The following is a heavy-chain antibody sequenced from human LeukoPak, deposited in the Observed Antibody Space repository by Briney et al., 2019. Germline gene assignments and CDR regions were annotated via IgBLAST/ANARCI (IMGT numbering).Heavy chain of an antibody. Sequence: GGSLRLSCAASGFTFDDYGMSWVRQAPGKGLEWVSGINWNGGSTGYADSVKGRFTVSRDNAKNSLYLLMNSLRAEDTALYYCAKGAQWWDLYWFDPWGQGTLVTVSS. V-gene: IGHV3-20*04. CDR1: GFTFDDYG. J-gene: IGHJ5*02. CDR3: AKGAQWWDLYWFDP. CDR2: INWNGGST. D-gene: IGHD2-15*01.